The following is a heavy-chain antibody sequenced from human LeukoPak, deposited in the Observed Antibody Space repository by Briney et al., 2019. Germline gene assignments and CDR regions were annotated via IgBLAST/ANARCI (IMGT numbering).Heavy chain of an antibody. D-gene: IGHD3-3*01. CDR1: GGSISSNNW. J-gene: IGHJ4*02. Sequence: SGTLSLTCAVSGGSISSNNWWSWVRQPPGKGLEWIGSIYYSGSTYYNPSLKSRVTISVDTSKNQFSLKLSSVTAADTAVYYCARLRFLEWLFSDYWGQGTLVTVSS. CDR2: IYYSGST. CDR3: ARLRFLEWLFSDY. V-gene: IGHV4-4*02.